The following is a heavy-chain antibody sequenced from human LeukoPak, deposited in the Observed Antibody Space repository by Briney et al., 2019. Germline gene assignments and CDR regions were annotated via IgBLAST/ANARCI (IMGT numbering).Heavy chain of an antibody. V-gene: IGHV3-15*01. CDR1: GFTFSSYA. CDR2: IKSKADGGTT. D-gene: IGHD2-8*02. Sequence: KPGGSLRLSCAASGFTFSSYAMHWVRQAPGKGLEWVGRIKSKADGGTTDYAAPVKGRFTVSRDDSKKMLYLELRSLKSEDTAVYYCTTAATSSKMVALGHCTGDSCPPIDYWGQGTLVIVSS. CDR3: TTAATSSKMVALGHCTGDSCPPIDY. J-gene: IGHJ4*02.